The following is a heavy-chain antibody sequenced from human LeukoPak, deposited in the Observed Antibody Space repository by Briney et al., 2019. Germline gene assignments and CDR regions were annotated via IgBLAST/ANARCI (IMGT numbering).Heavy chain of an antibody. CDR3: ARGHDNTGYNYFDY. CDR1: GYTFTDYY. J-gene: IGHJ4*02. Sequence: ASVKVSCKASGYTFTDYYIRWVRQAPGQGLERLGWINPNSGGSNYAQKFQGRVTMTRDTSINTTFMDLSSLTSDDTAVYYCARGHDNTGYNYFDYWGQGTLVSVSS. V-gene: IGHV1-2*02. D-gene: IGHD3-9*01. CDR2: INPNSGGS.